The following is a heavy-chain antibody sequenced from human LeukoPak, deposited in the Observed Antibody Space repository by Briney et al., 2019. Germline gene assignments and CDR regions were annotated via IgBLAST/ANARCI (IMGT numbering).Heavy chain of an antibody. CDR3: ARETGDYYDSSGYYYYYYYMDV. D-gene: IGHD3-22*01. CDR2: ISSSSSYI. J-gene: IGHJ6*03. CDR1: GFTFSSYS. V-gene: IGHV3-21*01. Sequence: GGSLRLSCAASGFTFSSYSMNWVRQAPGKGLEWVSSISSSSSYIYYADSMKGRFTISRDNAKNSLYLQMNSLRAEDTAVYYCARETGDYYDSSGYYYYYYYMDVWGKGTTVTVSS.